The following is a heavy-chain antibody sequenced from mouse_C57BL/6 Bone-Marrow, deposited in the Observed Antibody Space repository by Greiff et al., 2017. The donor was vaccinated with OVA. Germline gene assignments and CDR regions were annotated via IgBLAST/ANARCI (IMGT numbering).Heavy chain of an antibody. V-gene: IGHV5-17*01. CDR1: GFTFSDYG. CDR3: ASGYYGSSRAMDY. CDR2: ISSGSSTI. J-gene: IGHJ4*01. D-gene: IGHD1-1*01. Sequence: EVMLVESGGGLVKPGGSLKLSCAASGFTFSDYGMHWVRQAPEKGLEWVAYISSGSSTIYYADTVKGRFTISRDNAKNTLFLQMTSLRSEDTAMYYWASGYYGSSRAMDYWGQGTSVTVSS.